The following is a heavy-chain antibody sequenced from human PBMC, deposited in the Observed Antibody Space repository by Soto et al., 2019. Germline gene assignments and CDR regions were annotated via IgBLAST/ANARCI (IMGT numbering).Heavy chain of an antibody. CDR1: GFTFSAYS. D-gene: IGHD2-2*01. Sequence: GWSLRLSCAASGFTFSAYSMNWVRQAPGKGLEWVSCINSGGTTKYYAGSVKGRFTISRDNAQNSLYLQMDSLRAEDTAIYYCARMSSSVSPGCWGQGTVVTVSS. CDR2: INSGGTTK. CDR3: ARMSSSVSPGC. V-gene: IGHV3-48*01. J-gene: IGHJ4*02.